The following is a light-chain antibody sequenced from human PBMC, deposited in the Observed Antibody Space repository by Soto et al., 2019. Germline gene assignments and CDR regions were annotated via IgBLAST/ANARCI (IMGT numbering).Light chain of an antibody. J-gene: IGKJ5*01. CDR1: QDISNH. CDR3: QQCDNLPIT. Sequence: IPMPQSPSSLSASVGARVTITCQASQDISNHLNWYQQKPGKAPKLLMDDASNLETGVPSRGSGRGSGTDCAFTSSSLKPEDIATYYCQQCDNLPITFGQGTRLEIK. V-gene: IGKV1-33*01. CDR2: DAS.